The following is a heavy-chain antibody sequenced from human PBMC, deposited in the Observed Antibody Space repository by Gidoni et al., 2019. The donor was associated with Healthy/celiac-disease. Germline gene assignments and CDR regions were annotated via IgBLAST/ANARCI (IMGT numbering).Heavy chain of an antibody. Sequence: EVPLVESGGGLVQPGGSLRLSCAASGFTFSSYSWTWVRQAPGKGLEWVSYISSSSSTIYYADSVKGRFTISRDNAKNSLYLQMNSLRAEDTAVYYCAREKDSGYDKNNWFDPWGQGTLVTVSS. D-gene: IGHD5-12*01. CDR3: AREKDSGYDKNNWFDP. J-gene: IGHJ5*02. V-gene: IGHV3-48*01. CDR1: GFTFSSYS. CDR2: ISSSSSTI.